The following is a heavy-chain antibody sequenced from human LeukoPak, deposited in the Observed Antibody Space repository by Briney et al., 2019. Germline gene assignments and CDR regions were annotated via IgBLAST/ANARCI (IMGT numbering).Heavy chain of an antibody. V-gene: IGHV3-9*01. CDR1: GFTFDDYA. D-gene: IGHD1-14*01. J-gene: IGHJ4*02. Sequence: SLRLSCAASGFTFDDYAMHWVRQAPGKGLEWVSGISWNSGSIGYADSVKGRFTISRDNAKNSLYLQMNSLRAEDTALYYCAKETAGPPGSQPNDYWGQGTLVTVSS. CDR3: AKETAGPPGSQPNDY. CDR2: ISWNSGSI.